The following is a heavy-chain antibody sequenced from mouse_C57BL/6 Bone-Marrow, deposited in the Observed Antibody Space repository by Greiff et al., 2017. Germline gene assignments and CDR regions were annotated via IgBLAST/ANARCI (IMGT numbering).Heavy chain of an antibody. V-gene: IGHV1-54*01. CDR3: ARAHYGSFAY. CDR1: GYAFTNYL. Sequence: QVQLQQSGAELVRPGTSVQVSCKASGYAFTNYLIEWVKQRPGQGLEWIGVINPGSGGTNYNEKFKGKATLTADKSSSTAYMQLSSLTSEDSAVYFCARAHYGSFAYWGQGTLVTVSA. D-gene: IGHD1-1*01. CDR2: INPGSGGT. J-gene: IGHJ3*01.